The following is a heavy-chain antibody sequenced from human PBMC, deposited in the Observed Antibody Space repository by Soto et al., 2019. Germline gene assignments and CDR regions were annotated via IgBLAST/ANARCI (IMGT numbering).Heavy chain of an antibody. Sequence: SETLSLTCTVSGGSISSYYWSWIRQPPGKGLEWIGYIYYSGSTNYNPSLKSRVTISVDTSKNQFSLKLSSVTAADTAVYYCARDVVVAAWNWFDPWGQGTLVTVSS. J-gene: IGHJ5*02. V-gene: IGHV4-59*01. CDR2: IYYSGST. D-gene: IGHD2-15*01. CDR1: GGSISSYY. CDR3: ARDVVVAAWNWFDP.